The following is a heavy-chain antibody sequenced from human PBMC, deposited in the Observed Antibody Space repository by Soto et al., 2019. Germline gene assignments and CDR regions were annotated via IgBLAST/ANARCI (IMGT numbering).Heavy chain of an antibody. V-gene: IGHV1-2*02. CDR3: ARDFIAWEPFGPFDY. J-gene: IGHJ4*02. Sequence: ASVKVSCKASGYTFTSYYMHWVRQAPGQGLEWMGWINPNSGGTNYAQKFQGRVTMTRDTSISTAYMELSRLRSDDTAVYYCARDFIAWEPFGPFDYWGQGTLVTVSS. D-gene: IGHD1-26*01. CDR2: INPNSGGT. CDR1: GYTFTSYY.